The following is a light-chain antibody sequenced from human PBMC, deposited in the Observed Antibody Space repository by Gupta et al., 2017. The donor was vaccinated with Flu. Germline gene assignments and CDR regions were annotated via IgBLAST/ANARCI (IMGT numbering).Light chain of an antibody. Sequence: SYELTQPPAVSVSPGQTATITCSGEKLGDKYASWYQQKPGQSPVLVIFQDNKRPSGIPERFSGSNSGNIATLTISGTQAMDEADYYCQAWDSNTCAFGGGTKLTVL. CDR1: KLGDKY. V-gene: IGLV3-1*01. CDR2: QDN. CDR3: QAWDSNTCA. J-gene: IGLJ2*01.